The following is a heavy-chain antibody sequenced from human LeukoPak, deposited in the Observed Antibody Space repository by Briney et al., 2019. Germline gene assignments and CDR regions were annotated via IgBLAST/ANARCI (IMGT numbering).Heavy chain of an antibody. V-gene: IGHV4-59*01. Sequence: PSETLSLTCTVSGGSISNYYWGWIRQPPGKGLEWIGYIYHSGSTNYNPSLKSRVTITVDTSKNQFSLKLSSVTAADTAVYYCARDFCVGGTCYGIDYWGQGTLVTVSS. CDR2: IYHSGST. CDR3: ARDFCVGGTCYGIDY. CDR1: GGSISNYY. J-gene: IGHJ4*02. D-gene: IGHD2-15*01.